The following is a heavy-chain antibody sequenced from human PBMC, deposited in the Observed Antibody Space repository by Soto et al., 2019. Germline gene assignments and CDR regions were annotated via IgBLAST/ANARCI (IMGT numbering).Heavy chain of an antibody. CDR3: ARETTPLLYYYYSSGYYFFDV. CDR2: IYDGGNT. Sequence: PSETLSLTCTVSGGSIATYYWNWIRQFPGKGLEWIGHIYDGGNTDYNPSLRSRVTISVDTSKNQFFLQLRSVTAADTAVYYCARETTPLLYYYYSSGYYFFDVWGQRSLDTGSS. J-gene: IGHJ5*02. CDR1: GGSIATYY. D-gene: IGHD3-22*01. V-gene: IGHV4-59*12.